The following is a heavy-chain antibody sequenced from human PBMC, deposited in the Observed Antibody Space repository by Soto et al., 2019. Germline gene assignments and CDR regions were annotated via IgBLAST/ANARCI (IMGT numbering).Heavy chain of an antibody. CDR3: AMVEVYGTPSPQDV. CDR1: GYSFTRYG. V-gene: IGHV1-18*01. Sequence: QVHLVQSGAEVKNPGASVKVSCKASGYSFTRYGIGWARQAPGQGLEGMGWTNAANGNTNYAKNPQGRLTLTTNAPTTTAYMEWRSRRSNDTAIYYWAMVEVYGTPSPQDVWGQGTTGTGAS. CDR2: TNAANGNT. D-gene: IGHD2-15*01. J-gene: IGHJ6*02.